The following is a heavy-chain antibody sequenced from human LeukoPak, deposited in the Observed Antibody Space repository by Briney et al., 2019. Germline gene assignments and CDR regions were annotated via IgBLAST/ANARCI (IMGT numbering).Heavy chain of an antibody. CDR2: ISAKNGNI. CDR1: GYTFSNYG. J-gene: IGHJ4*02. CDR3: ARDPMYYYDSSGYYKTTDY. V-gene: IGHV1-18*01. D-gene: IGHD3-22*01. Sequence: ASVKVSCKASGYTFSNYGMSWVRQAPGQGLEWMGWISAKNGNIDYAQKLQGRVTMTTDTSTSTAYMELRSLRSDDTAVYYCARDPMYYYDSSGYYKTTDYWGQGTLVTVSS.